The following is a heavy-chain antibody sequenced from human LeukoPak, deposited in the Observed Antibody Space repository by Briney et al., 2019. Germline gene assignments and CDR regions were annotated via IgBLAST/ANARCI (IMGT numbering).Heavy chain of an antibody. CDR2: IYPADSDT. CDR3: ARRRGDGYNSPFDY. Sequence: GESLKISCKGSGYSFTSYWIGWVRQMPGQGLEWMGIIYPADSDTRYSPSFQGQVTISADKSINTAYLQWSTLKASGTATYYCARRRGDGYNSPFDYWGQGTLVTVPS. V-gene: IGHV5-51*01. CDR1: GYSFTSYW. D-gene: IGHD5-24*01. J-gene: IGHJ4*02.